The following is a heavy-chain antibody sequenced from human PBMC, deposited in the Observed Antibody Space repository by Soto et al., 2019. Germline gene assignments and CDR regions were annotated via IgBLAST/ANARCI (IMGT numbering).Heavy chain of an antibody. V-gene: IGHV1-24*01. CDR1: GYTLTELS. CDR3: ATPRRYGSGSYEQSYYFDY. J-gene: IGHJ4*02. D-gene: IGHD3-10*01. Sequence: ASVKVSCKVSGYTLTELSMHWVRQAPGKGLEWMGGFDPEDGETIYAQKFQGRVTMTEDTSTDTAYMELSSLRSEDTAVYYCATPRRYGSGSYEQSYYFDYWGQGTLVTVSS. CDR2: FDPEDGET.